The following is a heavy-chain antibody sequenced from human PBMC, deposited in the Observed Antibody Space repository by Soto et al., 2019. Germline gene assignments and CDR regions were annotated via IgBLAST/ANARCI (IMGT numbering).Heavy chain of an antibody. Sequence: EVQLLESGGGLVQPGGSLGLSCAASGFTFSGYAMSWVRQAPGKGLEWVSGINSGSNTYYADSVKGRFTISRDNSKNTVYLQMNSLRAEDTAVYHCASGGNYYDYWGQGTLVTVSS. V-gene: IGHV3-23*01. CDR2: INSGSNT. J-gene: IGHJ4*02. CDR3: ASGGNYYDY. CDR1: GFTFSGYA.